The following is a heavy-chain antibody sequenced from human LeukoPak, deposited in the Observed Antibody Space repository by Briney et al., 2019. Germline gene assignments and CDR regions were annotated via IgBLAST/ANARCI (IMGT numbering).Heavy chain of an antibody. Sequence: ASVKVSCKASGYTFTGYYMHWVRQATGQGLEWMGWMNPNSGNTGYAQKFQGRVTMTRNTSISTAYMELSSLRSEDTAVYYCARGGYDILTGYKVNWFDPWGQGTLVTVSS. V-gene: IGHV1-8*02. D-gene: IGHD3-9*01. CDR2: MNPNSGNT. J-gene: IGHJ5*02. CDR1: GYTFTGYY. CDR3: ARGGYDILTGYKVNWFDP.